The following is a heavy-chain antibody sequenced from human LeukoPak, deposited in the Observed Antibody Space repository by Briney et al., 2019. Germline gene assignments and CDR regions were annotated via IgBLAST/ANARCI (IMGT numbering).Heavy chain of an antibody. CDR3: AKDRGDLEWLLYGLDY. D-gene: IGHD3-3*01. CDR2: INSDGSTT. CDR1: GFTFSNYW. V-gene: IGHV3-74*01. Sequence: GGSLRLSCAASGFTFSNYWMHWVRQAPGKGLVWVSRINSDGSTTNYADSVKGRFTISRDNSKNTLYLQMNSLRAEDTAVYYCAKDRGDLEWLLYGLDYWGQGTLVTVSS. J-gene: IGHJ4*02.